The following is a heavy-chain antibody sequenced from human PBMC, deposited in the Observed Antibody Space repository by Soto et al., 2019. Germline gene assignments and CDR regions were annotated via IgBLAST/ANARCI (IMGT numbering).Heavy chain of an antibody. Sequence: SVKVSCKASGGTFSSYAISWVRQAPGQGLEWMGVIIPIFGTANYAQKFQGRVTITADETTSTAYMELSRLRSEDTAVYYCARELRFLEWLLPSMRTNKEYYYYYYGMDVWGQGTTVTVSS. CDR3: ARELRFLEWLLPSMRTNKEYYYYYYGMDV. CDR1: GGTFSSYA. D-gene: IGHD3-3*01. J-gene: IGHJ6*02. V-gene: IGHV1-69*13. CDR2: IIPIFGTA.